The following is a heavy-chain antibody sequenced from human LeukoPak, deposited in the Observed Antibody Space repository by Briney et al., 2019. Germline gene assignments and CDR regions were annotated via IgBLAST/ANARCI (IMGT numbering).Heavy chain of an antibody. Sequence: GVSVKVSCKASGYTFSSYGISWVRQAPGQGLEWMGWISVHNGDTEYAQKFQDRVIMTTDTSTSTAYMELWGLRSDDTAVYYCARDQYDSVWGSHRPYFDYWGQGTLVTVSS. D-gene: IGHD3-16*01. CDR2: ISVHNGDT. J-gene: IGHJ4*02. V-gene: IGHV1-18*01. CDR3: ARDQYDSVWGSHRPYFDY. CDR1: GYTFSSYG.